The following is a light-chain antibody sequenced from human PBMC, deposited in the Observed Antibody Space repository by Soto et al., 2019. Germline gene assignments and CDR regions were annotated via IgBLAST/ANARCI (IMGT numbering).Light chain of an antibody. Sequence: EIVLTQYTGTLSLSPGERSTLSCMASQSFRSSYLAWYQQKPGQAPRLLIYCASTRATGIPARFSGSGSGTDFTLTISSLEPEDFAVNYCKQRSNWSPITFGQGTRLEIK. V-gene: IGKV3D-20*02. CDR1: QSFRSSY. CDR3: KQRSNWSPIT. CDR2: CAS. J-gene: IGKJ5*01.